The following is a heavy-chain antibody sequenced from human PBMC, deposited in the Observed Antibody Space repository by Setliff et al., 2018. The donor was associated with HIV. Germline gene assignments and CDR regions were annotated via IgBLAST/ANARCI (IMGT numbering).Heavy chain of an antibody. CDR1: GGSFSDYY. V-gene: IGHV4-34*09. CDR3: ARDLREVGGGSYADY. Sequence: SETLSLTCAVHGGSFSDYYWNWIRQYPVKGLEWIGHIYYNGRTLFNPALGTRLNMSVDTSENQFSLHLNSVTAADTAVYYCARDLREVGGGSYADYWGQGTLVTVSS. D-gene: IGHD1-26*01. J-gene: IGHJ4*02. CDR2: IYYNGRT.